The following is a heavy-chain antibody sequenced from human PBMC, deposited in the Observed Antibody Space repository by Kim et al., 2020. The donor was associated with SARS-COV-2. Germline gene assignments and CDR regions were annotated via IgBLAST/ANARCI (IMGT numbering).Heavy chain of an antibody. CDR1: GGSISSGGYY. CDR2: IYYSGST. D-gene: IGHD3-22*01. J-gene: IGHJ3*02. Sequence: SETLSLTCTVSGGSISSGGYYWSWIRQHPGKGLEWIGYIYYSGSTYYNPSLKSRVTISVDTSKNQFSLKLSSVTAADTAVYYCARAPPRTMIVVLDAFDIWGQGTMVPVPS. V-gene: IGHV4-31*03. CDR3: ARAPPRTMIVVLDAFDI.